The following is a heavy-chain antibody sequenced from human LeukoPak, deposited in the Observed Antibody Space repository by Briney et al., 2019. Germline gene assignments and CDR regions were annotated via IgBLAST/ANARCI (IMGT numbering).Heavy chain of an antibody. CDR2: FDPEDGET. D-gene: IGHD3-22*01. CDR3: ATTSMIVPTDAAFDI. J-gene: IGHJ3*02. Sequence: ASVKVSCKVSGYTLTELSMHCVRQAPGKGLEWMGGFDPEDGETIYAQKFQGRVTMTEDTSTDTAYMELSSLRSEDTAVYYCATTSMIVPTDAAFDIWGQGTMVTVSS. V-gene: IGHV1-24*01. CDR1: GYTLTELS.